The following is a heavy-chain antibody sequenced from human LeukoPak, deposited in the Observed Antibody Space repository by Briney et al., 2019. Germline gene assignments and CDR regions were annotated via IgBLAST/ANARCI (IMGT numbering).Heavy chain of an antibody. J-gene: IGHJ4*02. V-gene: IGHV1-18*01. CDR1: GYTFTSYG. D-gene: IGHD3-3*01. Sequence: GASVKVSCKASGYTFTSYGISWVRQAPGQGLEWMGWISAYNGNTNYAQKLQGRVTMTTDTSTSTAYMELRSLRSDDTAVYYCARVVYDFWSGYYDRGHFDYWGQGTLVTVSS. CDR3: ARVVYDFWSGYYDRGHFDY. CDR2: ISAYNGNT.